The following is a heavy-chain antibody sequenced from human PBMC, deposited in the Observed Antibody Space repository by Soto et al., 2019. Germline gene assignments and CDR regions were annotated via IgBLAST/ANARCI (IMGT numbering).Heavy chain of an antibody. J-gene: IGHJ6*02. CDR2: MNPNSGNT. V-gene: IGHV1-8*01. Sequence: QVQLVQSGAEVKKPGASVKVSCKASGYTFTSYDINWVRQATGQGLEWMGWMNPNSGNTGYAQKFQGRVTMTRNTSISTAYMELSSLRSEDTAVYYCARSDPERRGGYYGMDVWGQGTTVTVSS. CDR1: GYTFTSYD. D-gene: IGHD1-1*01. CDR3: ARSDPERRGGYYGMDV.